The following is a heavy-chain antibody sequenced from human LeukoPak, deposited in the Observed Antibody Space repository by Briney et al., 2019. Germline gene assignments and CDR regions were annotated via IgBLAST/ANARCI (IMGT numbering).Heavy chain of an antibody. D-gene: IGHD6-19*01. J-gene: IGHJ5*02. CDR2: INPNSGGT. CDR3: VRAVAGLYTWFDP. Sequence: GASVTVSCKASGYTFTGYYMHWVRQAPGQGLEWMGWINPNSGGTNYAQKFQGRVTMTRDTSISTAYMELSRLRSDDTAVYYCVRAVAGLYTWFDPWGQGTLVTVSS. V-gene: IGHV1-2*02. CDR1: GYTFTGYY.